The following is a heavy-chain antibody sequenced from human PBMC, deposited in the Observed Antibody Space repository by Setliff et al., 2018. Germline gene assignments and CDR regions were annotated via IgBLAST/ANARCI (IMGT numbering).Heavy chain of an antibody. CDR1: GGSISSGDYY. CDR3: ARQLYYYGAPGYFDY. Sequence: SETLSLTCTVSGGSISSGDYYWTWIRQPPGKGLEWIGFIYYSGNTFYNPSLKSRLTISVDTSKNLFSLKLSSVTAADTAVYYCARQLYYYGAPGYFDYWGQGTLVTVSS. CDR2: IYYSGNT. D-gene: IGHD3-10*01. V-gene: IGHV4-30-4*08. J-gene: IGHJ4*02.